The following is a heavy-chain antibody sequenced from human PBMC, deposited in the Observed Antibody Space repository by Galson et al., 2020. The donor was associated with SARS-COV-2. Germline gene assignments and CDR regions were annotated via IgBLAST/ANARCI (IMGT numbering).Heavy chain of an antibody. CDR2: IWYDGSNK. CDR3: ARESGYYDSSGYGSTWFDP. Sequence: GGSLRLSCAASGFTFSSYGMHWVRQAPGKGLEWVAVIWYDGSNKYYADSVKGRFTISRDNSKNTLYLQMNSLRAEDTAVYYCARESGYYDSSGYGSTWFDPWGQGTLVTVSS. J-gene: IGHJ5*02. CDR1: GFTFSSYG. V-gene: IGHV3-33*01. D-gene: IGHD3-22*01.